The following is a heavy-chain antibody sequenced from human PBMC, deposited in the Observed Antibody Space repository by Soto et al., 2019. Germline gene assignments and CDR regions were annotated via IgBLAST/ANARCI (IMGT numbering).Heavy chain of an antibody. Sequence: QLQLQESGPGLVKPSETLSLTCTVSGGSISSSSFHWGWIRQPPGKGLEWIGSIYYSGSTYYSPSLTSRVTISVDTPKNQFSRKLSSVTAADTAVYYCARRERAAGTDWWFDPWGQGTLVTVSS. CDR1: GGSISSSSFH. J-gene: IGHJ5*02. CDR3: ARRERAAGTDWWFDP. V-gene: IGHV4-39*01. CDR2: IYYSGST. D-gene: IGHD6-13*01.